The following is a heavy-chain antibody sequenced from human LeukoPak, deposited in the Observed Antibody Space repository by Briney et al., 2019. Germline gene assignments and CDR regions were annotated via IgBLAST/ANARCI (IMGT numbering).Heavy chain of an antibody. D-gene: IGHD3-16*02. V-gene: IGHV3-23*01. Sequence: GGSLRLSCATSGFTFSSSAMSWVRQAPGKGLEWVSAISMIGDSTYYADSVKGRFTISRDNSKNTLCLQMNSLRAEDTAVYYCARGFELITFGGAIGKLNWFDSWGQGTLVTVSS. CDR2: ISMIGDST. CDR3: ARGFELITFGGAIGKLNWFDS. J-gene: IGHJ5*01. CDR1: GFTFSSSA.